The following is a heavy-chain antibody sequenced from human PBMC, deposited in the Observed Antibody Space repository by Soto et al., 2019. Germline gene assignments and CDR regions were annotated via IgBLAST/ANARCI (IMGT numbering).Heavy chain of an antibody. CDR2: IIPIFGTA. CDR3: ARGLHIVGATAFDY. CDR1: GGTFSSYA. V-gene: IGHV1-69*13. Sequence: GASVKVSCKASGGTFSSYAISWVRQAPGQGLEWMGGIIPIFGTANYAQKFQGRVTITADESTSTAYMELSSLRSEDTAVYYCARGLHIVGATAFDYWGQGTLVTVSS. J-gene: IGHJ4*02. D-gene: IGHD1-26*01.